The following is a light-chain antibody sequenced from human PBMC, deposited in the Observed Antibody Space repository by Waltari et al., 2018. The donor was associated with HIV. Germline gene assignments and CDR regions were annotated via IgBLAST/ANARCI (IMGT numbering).Light chain of an antibody. CDR3: SSYSTSTNNIPGV. Sequence: QSALAQPASVSGSPGQSITISCTGTTSDVGTYNYVSWYQQHPGQGPKLEIFDVSHLPTASSARFLCFWSGNTPSPAISGLRGEDESEYYCSSYSTSTNNIPGVFGAGTKVTVL. CDR2: DVS. CDR1: TSDVGTYNY. J-gene: IGLJ3*02. V-gene: IGLV2-14*03.